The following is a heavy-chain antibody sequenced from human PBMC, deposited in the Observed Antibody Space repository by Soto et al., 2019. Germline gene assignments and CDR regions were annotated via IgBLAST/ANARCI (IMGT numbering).Heavy chain of an antibody. CDR2: IKEHGGQD. CDR1: GFTFNTYW. Sequence: EVQLVESGGGLVQPGGSLRLSCAASGFTFNTYWMSWVRQAPGKGLEWVAHIKEHGGQDFYVDSVKGRFTIFRDNAKNSLYLQMNSLRAEDTAVYYCTSGGSFWTYFDYWGQGTLVTVSS. CDR3: TSGGSFWTYFDY. J-gene: IGHJ4*02. V-gene: IGHV3-7*03. D-gene: IGHD3-3*01.